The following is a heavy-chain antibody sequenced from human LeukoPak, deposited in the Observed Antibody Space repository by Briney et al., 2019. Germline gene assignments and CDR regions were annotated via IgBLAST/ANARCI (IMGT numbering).Heavy chain of an antibody. Sequence: SLRLSCAASEFTFDDYAIDWVRQAPGKGLEWVSGISWNSGNIGYADSVKGRFTISRDNAKNSLYLQMNSLRAEDTALYYCAKGLRFLEWLFDDGFDIWGQGTMVTVSS. D-gene: IGHD3-3*01. CDR2: ISWNSGNI. J-gene: IGHJ3*02. V-gene: IGHV3-9*01. CDR3: AKGLRFLEWLFDDGFDI. CDR1: EFTFDDYA.